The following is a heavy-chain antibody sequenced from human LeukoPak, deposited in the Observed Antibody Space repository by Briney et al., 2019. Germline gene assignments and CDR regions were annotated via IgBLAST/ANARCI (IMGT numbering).Heavy chain of an antibody. CDR1: GGTFSSYA. D-gene: IGHD4-17*01. CDR2: IIPIFGTA. Sequence: SVKVSCKASGGTFSSYAISWVRQAPGQGLEWMGGIIPIFGTANYAQKFQGRVTITTDESTSTAYMELSSLRSEDTAVYYCARPRDYGDYAAFDIWGQGTMVTVSS. CDR3: ARPRDYGDYAAFDI. V-gene: IGHV1-69*05. J-gene: IGHJ3*02.